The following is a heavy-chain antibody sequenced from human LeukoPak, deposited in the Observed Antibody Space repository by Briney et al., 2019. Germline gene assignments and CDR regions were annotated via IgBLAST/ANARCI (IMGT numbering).Heavy chain of an antibody. D-gene: IGHD3-22*01. V-gene: IGHV1-18*01. J-gene: IGHJ4*02. CDR2: ISTYNGNT. CDR1: GYTFTSYG. CDR3: ARDKNPTYHYDSSGYLNYFDY. Sequence: GASVKVSCKASGYTFTSYGISWVRQAPGQGLEWMGWISTYNGNTNYAQNLQARVTMTTDTATSTAYMELRSLRSDDTAVYYCARDKNPTYHYDSSGYLNYFDYWGQGTLVTVSS.